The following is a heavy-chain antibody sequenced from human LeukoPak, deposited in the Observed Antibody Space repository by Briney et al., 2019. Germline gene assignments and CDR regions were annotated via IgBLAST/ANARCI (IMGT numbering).Heavy chain of an antibody. Sequence: SETLSLTCTVSGYSISSGYYWGWIRQPPGKGLEWIGEINHSGSTNYNPSLKSRVTISVDTSKNQFSLKLSSVTAADTAVYYCARGGAIVLMVYATFDYWGQGTLVTVSS. J-gene: IGHJ4*02. CDR3: ARGGAIVLMVYATFDY. D-gene: IGHD2-8*01. CDR2: INHSGST. V-gene: IGHV4-38-2*02. CDR1: GYSISSGYY.